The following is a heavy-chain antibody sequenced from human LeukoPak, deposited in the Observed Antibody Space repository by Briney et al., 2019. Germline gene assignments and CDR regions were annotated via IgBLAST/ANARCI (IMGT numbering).Heavy chain of an antibody. J-gene: IGHJ6*03. CDR1: GGSFSGYY. Sequence: SETLSLTCAVYGGSFSGYYWSWIRQPPGKGLEWIGEINHSGSTNYNPSLKSRVTISVDTSKNQSSLKLSSVTAADTAVYYCARLLMVRGVIIATYYYYMDVWGKGTTVTVSS. CDR3: ARLLMVRGVIIATYYYYMDV. D-gene: IGHD3-10*01. CDR2: INHSGST. V-gene: IGHV4-34*01.